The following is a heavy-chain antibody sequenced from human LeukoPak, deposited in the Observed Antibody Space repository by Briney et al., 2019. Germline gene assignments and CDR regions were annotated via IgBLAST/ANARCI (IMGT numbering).Heavy chain of an antibody. CDR3: ARADSSSWYHFDY. Sequence: GASVKVSCKASGYTFTGYYMHWVRQAPGQGLEWMGWINPNSGGTNYAQKFQGRVTMTRDTSISTAYMDLSRLRSDDTPVYYCARADSSSWYHFDYWGQGTLVTVSS. D-gene: IGHD6-13*01. CDR2: INPNSGGT. CDR1: GYTFTGYY. V-gene: IGHV1-2*02. J-gene: IGHJ4*02.